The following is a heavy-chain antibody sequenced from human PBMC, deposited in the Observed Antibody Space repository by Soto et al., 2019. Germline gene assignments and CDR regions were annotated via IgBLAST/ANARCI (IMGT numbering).Heavy chain of an antibody. D-gene: IGHD2-15*01. CDR2: IIPILGIA. CDR3: ARGYCSGGSCYGTNDY. CDR1: GGTFSSYT. J-gene: IGHJ4*02. Sequence: SVKVSCKASGGTFSSYTISWVRQAPGQGLEWMGRIIPILGIANYAQKFQGRVTITADKSTSTAYMELSSLRSEDTAVYYCARGYCSGGSCYGTNDYWGQGTLVTVSS. V-gene: IGHV1-69*02.